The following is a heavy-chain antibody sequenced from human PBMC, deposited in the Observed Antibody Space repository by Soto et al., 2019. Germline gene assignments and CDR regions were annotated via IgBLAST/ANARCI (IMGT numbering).Heavy chain of an antibody. CDR3: VCVCCNGAPLDVFYF. Sequence: SQTHSLTCAISGDSVSSSSAAWNWIRQSPSRGLEWLGRTYYRSKWYNDYAVSVKSRITINPDTSKNQFSLQLNSVTPEDTPVYYCVCVCCNGAPLDVFYFRGQRTSVTVSS. CDR1: GDSVSSSSAA. D-gene: IGHD2-8*01. J-gene: IGHJ3*01. V-gene: IGHV6-1*01. CDR2: TYYRSKWYN.